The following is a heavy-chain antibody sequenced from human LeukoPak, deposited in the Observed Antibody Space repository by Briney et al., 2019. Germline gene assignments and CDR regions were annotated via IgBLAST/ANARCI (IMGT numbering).Heavy chain of an antibody. J-gene: IGHJ4*02. CDR1: GFTFSSYW. D-gene: IGHD2-15*01. CDR2: IKQDGSEK. CDR3: ARTSHFNLVVVAEDY. Sequence: PGGSLRLSCAVSGFTFSSYWMSWVRQAPGKGLEWVANIKQDGSEKYYVDSVKGRFTISRDNAKNSLYLQMNSLRAEDTAVYYCARTSHFNLVVVAEDYWGQGTLVTVSS. V-gene: IGHV3-7*01.